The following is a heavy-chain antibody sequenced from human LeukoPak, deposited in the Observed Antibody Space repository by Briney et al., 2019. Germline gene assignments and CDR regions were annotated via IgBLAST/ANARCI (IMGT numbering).Heavy chain of an antibody. V-gene: IGHV3-74*01. Sequence: GGSLRLSCAASGFTFSSYSMHWVRQAPGKGLVWVSRINGDGSTTTYADAVKGRFTISRDNAKNTLYLQMSSLRAEDTAVYYCARRGLVPAFDIWGQGTMVTVTS. CDR2: INGDGSTT. J-gene: IGHJ3*02. D-gene: IGHD2-2*01. CDR1: GFTFSSYS. CDR3: ARRGLVPAFDI.